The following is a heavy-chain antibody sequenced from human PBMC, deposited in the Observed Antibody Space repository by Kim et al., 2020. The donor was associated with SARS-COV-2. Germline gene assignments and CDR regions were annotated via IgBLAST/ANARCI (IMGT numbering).Heavy chain of an antibody. J-gene: IGHJ4*02. CDR3: AKDPLYDFWSGYYFDY. Sequence: DSVTGRSTIPRDNSKNTLYLLMNSLRAEDRAVYYCAKDPLYDFWSGYYFDYWGQGTLVTVSS. V-gene: IGHV3-23*01. D-gene: IGHD3-3*01.